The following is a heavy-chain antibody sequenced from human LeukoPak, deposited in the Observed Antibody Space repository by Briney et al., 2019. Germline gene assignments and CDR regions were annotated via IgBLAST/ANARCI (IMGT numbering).Heavy chain of an antibody. J-gene: IGHJ4*02. V-gene: IGHV5-51*01. D-gene: IGHD3-10*01. CDR1: EYSFSTYW. CDR2: IYPADSDT. CDR3: ARAGLDFGFGQLDIDY. Sequence: GESLKISCKGSEYSFSTYWIGWVRQIPGKGLEWMGIIYPADSDTRYSPSFQGQVTISVDKSLCTAYLQWSSLQASDSAMYYCARAGLDFGFGQLDIDYWGQGTLVTVSS.